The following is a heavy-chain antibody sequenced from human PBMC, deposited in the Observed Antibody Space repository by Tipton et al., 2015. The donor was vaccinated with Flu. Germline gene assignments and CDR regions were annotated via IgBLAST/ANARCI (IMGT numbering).Heavy chain of an antibody. Sequence: LRLSCAVSGYSIRSSNYYWGWIRQPPGKGLEWSGNIFHSGNTYHNPSLKSRVTISIDTSKNQFSLKLSSVTAADTAVYYCARRDYSNYVSEPKNWFDPWGQGALVTVSS. CDR3: ARRDYSNYVSEPKNWFDP. CDR1: GYSIRSSNYY. CDR2: IFHSGNT. V-gene: IGHV4-38-2*01. J-gene: IGHJ5*02. D-gene: IGHD4-11*01.